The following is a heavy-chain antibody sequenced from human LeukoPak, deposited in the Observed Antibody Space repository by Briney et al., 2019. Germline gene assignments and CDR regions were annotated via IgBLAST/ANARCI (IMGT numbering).Heavy chain of an antibody. CDR3: ARSPRNDNWFDP. Sequence: PQTLPLTCAVSGGSISSGGYSWSWIRQPPGKGLEWIGYIYHSGSTYYNPSLKSRVTISVDRSKNQFSLKLSSVTAADTAVYYCARSPRNDNWFDPWGQGTLVTVSS. CDR2: IYHSGST. J-gene: IGHJ5*02. CDR1: GGSISSGGYS. V-gene: IGHV4-30-2*01.